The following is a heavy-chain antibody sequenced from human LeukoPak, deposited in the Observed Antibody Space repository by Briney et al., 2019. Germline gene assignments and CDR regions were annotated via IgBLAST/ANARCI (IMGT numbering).Heavy chain of an antibody. CDR3: AKGRPVVVTALLFDN. CDR2: ISGSGDST. CDR1: GFTFDDYG. D-gene: IGHD2-21*02. V-gene: IGHV3-23*01. J-gene: IGHJ4*02. Sequence: GGSLRLSCAASGFTFDDYGMSWVRQAPGKGLEWVSSISGSGDSTYYADSVKGRFTISRDNSKNTLFLQMNSLRAEDTAVYYCAKGRPVVVTALLFDNWGQGTLVTVSS.